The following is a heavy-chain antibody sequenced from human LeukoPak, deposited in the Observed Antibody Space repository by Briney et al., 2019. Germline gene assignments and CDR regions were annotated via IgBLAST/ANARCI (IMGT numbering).Heavy chain of an antibody. Sequence: TSETLSLTCSVSGGSISNYYWIWIRQPPGMGLEWIGNIYYSGSTNYNPPLKSRVTISVDPSKNQHSLNLSSVTAPDTAVYYCARRSSTGYYSDWGQGTLVTVSS. CDR1: GGSISNYY. D-gene: IGHD3-22*01. CDR2: IYYSGST. J-gene: IGHJ4*02. CDR3: ARRSSTGYYSD. V-gene: IGHV4-59*08.